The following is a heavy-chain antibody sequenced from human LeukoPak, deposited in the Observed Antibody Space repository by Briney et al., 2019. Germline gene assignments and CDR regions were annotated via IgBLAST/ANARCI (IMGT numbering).Heavy chain of an antibody. J-gene: IGHJ4*02. CDR1: GVTVSNTW. D-gene: IGHD2-15*01. CDR2: FTSRSAGGTI. V-gene: IGHV3-15*01. Sequence: GGSLRLSCTASGVTVSNTWMSRVRRAPGKGLEWVGLFTSRSAGGTIHYAAPVQGRFTILAEDSKNTWYPQMNGLQIEDTGIYYCTTGGGTMDFWGQGTLVTVSS. CDR3: TTGGGTMDF.